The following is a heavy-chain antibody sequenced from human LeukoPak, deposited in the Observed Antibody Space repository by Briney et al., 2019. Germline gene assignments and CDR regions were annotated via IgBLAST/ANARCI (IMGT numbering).Heavy chain of an antibody. D-gene: IGHD3-3*02. J-gene: IGHJ5*02. CDR1: GGTFSSYA. V-gene: IGHV1-69*13. CDR3: ARVLALPQHPFDP. CDR2: IIPIFGTA. Sequence: GASVNVSCKASGGTFSSYAISWVRQAPGQGLEWMGGIIPIFGTANYAQKFQGRVTITADESTSTAYMELSSLRSEDTAVYYCARVLALPQHPFDPWGQGTLVTVSS.